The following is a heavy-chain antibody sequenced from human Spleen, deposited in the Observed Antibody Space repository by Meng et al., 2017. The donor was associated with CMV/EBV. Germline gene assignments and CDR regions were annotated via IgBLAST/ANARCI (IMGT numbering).Heavy chain of an antibody. D-gene: IGHD2-2*01. Sequence: SETLSLTCTVSGGPISSYYWSWIRQPPGKGLEWIGYIYYSGSTNYNPSLKSRVTISVDTSKNQFSLKLSSVTAADTAVYYCARVSQLGYCSSTSCYSTYYFDYWGQGTLVTVSS. V-gene: IGHV4-59*01. CDR1: GGPISSYY. CDR2: IYYSGST. CDR3: ARVSQLGYCSSTSCYSTYYFDY. J-gene: IGHJ4*02.